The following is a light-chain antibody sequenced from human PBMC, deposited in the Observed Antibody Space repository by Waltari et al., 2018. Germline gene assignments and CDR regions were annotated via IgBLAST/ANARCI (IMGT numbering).Light chain of an antibody. CDR1: QGISSD. J-gene: IGKJ5*01. V-gene: IGKV1-13*02. Sequence: AIQLTQSPSSLSASVGDRVTITCRASQGISSDLAWYPQKPGKAPKFLIYDASSLVXXVPSRFRGSGSXTYFXLTISSLQPEDFATYYCQQFNSFPITFGLGTRLDIK. CDR2: DAS. CDR3: QQFNSFPIT.